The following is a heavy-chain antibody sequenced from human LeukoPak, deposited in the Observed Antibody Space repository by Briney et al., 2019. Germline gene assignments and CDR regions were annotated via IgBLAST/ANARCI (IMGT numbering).Heavy chain of an antibody. J-gene: IGHJ5*02. CDR3: AREHYYDSSGYPNWFDP. CDR2: ISSSSSYI. CDR1: GFMFSSYS. V-gene: IGHV3-21*01. Sequence: GGSLRLSCAASGFMFSSYSMNWVRQAPGKGLEWVSSISSSSSYIYYADSVKGRFTISRDNAKNSLYLQMNSLRAEDTAVYYCAREHYYDSSGYPNWFDPWGQGTLVTVSS. D-gene: IGHD3-22*01.